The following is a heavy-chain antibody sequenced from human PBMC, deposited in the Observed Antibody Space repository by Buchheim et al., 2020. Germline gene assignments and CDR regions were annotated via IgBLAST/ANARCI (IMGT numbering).Heavy chain of an antibody. CDR3: ARVEWIQLWFWFDP. CDR1: GGSFSGYY. J-gene: IGHJ5*02. Sequence: QVQLQQWGAGLLKPSETLSLTCAVYGGSFSGYYWSWIRQPPGKGLEWIGYIYYSGSTYYNPSLKSRVTISVDTSKNQFSLKLSSVTAADTAVYYCARVEWIQLWFWFDPWGQGTL. V-gene: IGHV4-34*01. CDR2: IYYSGST. D-gene: IGHD5-18*01.